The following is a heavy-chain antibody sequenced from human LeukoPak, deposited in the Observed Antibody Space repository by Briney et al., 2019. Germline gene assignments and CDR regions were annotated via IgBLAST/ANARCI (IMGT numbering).Heavy chain of an antibody. J-gene: IGHJ2*01. CDR3: ARDSSDFDL. Sequence: GGSLRLSCAASGFSFTSYYMHWVRQAPGKGPVWVSWIDRDGINTKYADSVRGRFTISRDNAKNTVYLQMNSLRAEDTAVYYCARDSSDFDLWGRGTLVTASS. V-gene: IGHV3-74*01. CDR1: GFSFTSYY. CDR2: IDRDGINT.